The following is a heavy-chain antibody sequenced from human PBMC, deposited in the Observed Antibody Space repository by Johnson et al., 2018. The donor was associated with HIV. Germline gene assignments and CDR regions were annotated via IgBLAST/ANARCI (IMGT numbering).Heavy chain of an antibody. J-gene: IGHJ3*02. CDR2: ISSSDSAI. CDR1: GFTFSDSY. Sequence: QVQLVESGGGLVKPGGSLRLSCGASGFTFSDSYMNWILQAPGKGLEWVSYISSSDSAIWYADSVKGRFTVSRDNAKNSLYLQMNSLRVEDTAVYYCARDRYRLNWNYGALDIWGQGTMVTVSS. V-gene: IGHV3-11*04. D-gene: IGHD1-7*01. CDR3: ARDRYRLNWNYGALDI.